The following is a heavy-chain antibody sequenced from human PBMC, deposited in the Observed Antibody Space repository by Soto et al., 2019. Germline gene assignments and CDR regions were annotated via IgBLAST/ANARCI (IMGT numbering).Heavy chain of an antibody. CDR1: GGTFSSYA. V-gene: IGHV1-69*12. D-gene: IGHD3-10*01. CDR2: IIPIFGTA. Sequence: QVQLVQSGAEVKKPGSSVKVSCKASGGTFSSYAISWVRQAPGQGLEWMGGIIPIFGTANYAQKFQGRVTMTADESTSTAYMELSSLRSEDTAVYYCARRDYYGSGSYYYYGMDVWGQGTTVTVSS. CDR3: ARRDYYGSGSYYYYGMDV. J-gene: IGHJ6*02.